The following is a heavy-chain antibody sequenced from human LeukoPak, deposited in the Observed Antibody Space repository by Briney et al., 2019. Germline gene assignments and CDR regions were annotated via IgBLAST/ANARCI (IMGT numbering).Heavy chain of an antibody. CDR3: ARTEGYSYGYPPFDY. Sequence: GGSLRLSCAASGFTFSSYSMNWVRQAPGKGLEWVSSISSSSSYIYYADSVKGRFTISRDNAKNSLYLQMNSLRAEDTAVYYCARTEGYSYGYPPFDYWGQGTLVTVSS. V-gene: IGHV3-21*01. CDR1: GFTFSSYS. CDR2: ISSSSSYI. J-gene: IGHJ4*02. D-gene: IGHD5-18*01.